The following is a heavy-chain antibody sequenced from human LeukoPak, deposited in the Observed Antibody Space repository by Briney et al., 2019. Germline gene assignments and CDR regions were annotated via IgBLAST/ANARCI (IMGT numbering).Heavy chain of an antibody. V-gene: IGHV4-59*01. CDR1: GGSISSYY. CDR3: ARERCSGGSCYNWFDP. Sequence: PSETLSLTCTVSGGSISSYYWSWIRQPPGKGLEWTGYIYYSGSTNYNPSLKSRVTISVDTSKNQFSLKLSSVTAADTAVYYCARERCSGGSCYNWFDPWGQGTLVTVSS. CDR2: IYYSGST. D-gene: IGHD2-15*01. J-gene: IGHJ5*02.